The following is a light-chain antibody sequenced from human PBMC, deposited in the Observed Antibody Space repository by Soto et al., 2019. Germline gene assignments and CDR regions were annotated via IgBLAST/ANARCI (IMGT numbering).Light chain of an antibody. J-gene: IGLJ1*01. CDR1: SSDVGRYNY. CDR3: CSYAGRSTPYV. CDR2: DVT. V-gene: IGLV2-11*01. Sequence: QSVLTQPRSVSGSPGQSVTISCTGTSSDVGRYNYVSWYQQHPGKVPKLMIYDVTKRPSGVPDRFSGSKSGNTASLTISGLQADDEADYYCCSYAGRSTPYVFGTGTKLTVL.